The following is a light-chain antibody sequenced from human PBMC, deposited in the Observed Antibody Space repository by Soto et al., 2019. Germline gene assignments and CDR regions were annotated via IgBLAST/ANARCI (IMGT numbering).Light chain of an antibody. CDR1: QTISSY. Sequence: DIQMTQSPSSLSASIGDRVTITCRASQTISSYLNWYQQKPGKAPKLLIYAASSLQSGVPSRFSGSGPGTDFTLTISSLQPEDVATYYCQQSYSTPLTFGRGTKVVIK. CDR3: QQSYSTPLT. J-gene: IGKJ4*01. CDR2: AAS. V-gene: IGKV1-39*01.